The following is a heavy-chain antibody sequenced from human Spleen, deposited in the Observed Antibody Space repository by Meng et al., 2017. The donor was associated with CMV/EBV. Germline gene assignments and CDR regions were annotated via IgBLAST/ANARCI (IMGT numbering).Heavy chain of an antibody. D-gene: IGHD3-3*01. V-gene: IGHV3-21*01. CDR2: ISSSSTYI. J-gene: IGHJ6*02. Sequence: GESLKISCAASGFTFSSYWMSWVRQAPGKGLEWVSSISSSSTYIYYADSVKGRFTISRDNAKNSLYVQMNSLRAEDTAVYYCAGGSITIFGVTYGMDVWGQGTTVTVSS. CDR1: GFTFSSYW. CDR3: AGGSITIFGVTYGMDV.